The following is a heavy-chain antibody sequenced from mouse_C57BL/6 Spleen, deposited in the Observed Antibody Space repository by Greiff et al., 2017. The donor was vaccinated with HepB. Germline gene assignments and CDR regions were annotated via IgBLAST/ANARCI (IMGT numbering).Heavy chain of an antibody. D-gene: IGHD1-1*01. CDR1: GYAFSSSW. Sequence: VQLQQSGPELVKPGASVKISCKASGYAFSSSWMNWVKQRPGKGLEWIGRIYPGDGDTNYNGKFKGKATLTADKSSSTASMQLSSLTSADSAVYCWASPSTGFYGGSYGFAYWGQGTLVTVSA. CDR2: IYPGDGDT. J-gene: IGHJ3*01. V-gene: IGHV1-82*01. CDR3: ASPSTGFYGGSYGFAY.